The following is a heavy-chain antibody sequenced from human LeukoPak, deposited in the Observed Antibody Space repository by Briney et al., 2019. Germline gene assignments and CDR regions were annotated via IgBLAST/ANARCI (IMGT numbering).Heavy chain of an antibody. J-gene: IGHJ6*04. CDR2: ISYDGSNK. CDR3: AKVSSRAYYDFWSGYYHMDV. V-gene: IGHV3-30*18. CDR1: GFTFSSYG. D-gene: IGHD3-3*01. Sequence: PGGSLRLSCTASGFTFSSYGMHWVRQAPGKGLEWVAVISYDGSNKYYADSVKGRFTISRDNSKNTLYLQMNSLRAEDTAVYYCAKVSSRAYYDFWSGYYHMDVWGKGTTVTVSS.